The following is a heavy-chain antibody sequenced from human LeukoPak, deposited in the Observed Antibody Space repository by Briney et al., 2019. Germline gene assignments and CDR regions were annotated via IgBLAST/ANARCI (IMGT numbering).Heavy chain of an antibody. CDR3: AGGGYRAYYYDSSGPWGY. CDR1: GFTFSSYA. J-gene: IGHJ4*02. Sequence: GGSLRLSCAASGFTFSSYAMSWVRQAPGKGLEWVSALSGTGSPTYYADSVKGRFTISRDNSKNTLFLVMDSLRADDTAVYYCAGGGYRAYYYDSSGPWGYWGQGTLVTVSS. D-gene: IGHD3-22*01. V-gene: IGHV3-23*01. CDR2: LSGTGSPT.